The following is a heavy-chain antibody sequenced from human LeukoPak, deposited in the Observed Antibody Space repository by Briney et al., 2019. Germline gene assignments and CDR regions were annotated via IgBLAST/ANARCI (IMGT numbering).Heavy chain of an antibody. Sequence: ASVKVSCKASGYTFTNYAINWVLQAPGQGLEWMGWINTNTGNPTYAQGFTGRSVFSLDTSVSTTYLQISSLKAEDTAVYFCARDPGDDIAVPGDPWGQGTLVTVSS. CDR2: INTNTGNP. V-gene: IGHV7-4-1*02. CDR3: ARDPGDDIAVPGDP. J-gene: IGHJ5*02. D-gene: IGHD2-2*01. CDR1: GYTFTNYA.